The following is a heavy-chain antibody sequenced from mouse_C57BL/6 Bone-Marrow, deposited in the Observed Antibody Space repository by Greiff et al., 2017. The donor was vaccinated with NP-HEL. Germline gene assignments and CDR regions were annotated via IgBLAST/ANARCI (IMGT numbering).Heavy chain of an antibody. Sequence: QVQLQQPGAELVKPGASVKVSCKASGYTFTSYWMHWVKQRPGQGLEWIGGIHPSDSDTNYNQKFKGKATLTVDKSSSTAYMQLSSLTSEDSAVYYCAIKGLLRDAMDYWGQGTSVTVSS. V-gene: IGHV1-74*01. CDR2: IHPSDSDT. J-gene: IGHJ4*01. CDR1: GYTFTSYW. CDR3: AIKGLLRDAMDY. D-gene: IGHD2-3*01.